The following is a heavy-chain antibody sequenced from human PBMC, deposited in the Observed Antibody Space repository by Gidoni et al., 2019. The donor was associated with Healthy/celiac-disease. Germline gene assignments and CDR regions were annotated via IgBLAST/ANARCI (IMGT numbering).Heavy chain of an antibody. CDR3: ASEGHP. CDR2: IYSGGST. CDR1: GFTVSSNY. V-gene: IGHV3-53*01. Sequence: EVQLVESGGGLIQPGGYLRLSCAASGFTVSSNYMCWVRHAPGKGLAWVSVIYSGGSTCYADSVKVRFTITRDNSKITLYLQMNSLRPEDTAVYYCASEGHPWGQGTLVTVSS. J-gene: IGHJ1*01.